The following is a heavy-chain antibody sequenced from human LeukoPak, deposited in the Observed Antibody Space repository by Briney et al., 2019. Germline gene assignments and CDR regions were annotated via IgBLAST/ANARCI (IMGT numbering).Heavy chain of an antibody. J-gene: IGHJ4*02. CDR2: ISTSTSTI. D-gene: IGHD1-1*01. CDR1: GITFRIYH. CDR3: ARRDEANDSIDY. Sequence: GGSLRLSCAVSGITFRIYHWNWVRQAPGRGLEWVSFISTSTSTIYYADSVKGRFTISRDDAKNSLYLQINSLRAEDTAVYYCARRDEANDSIDYWGQGTLVTVSS. V-gene: IGHV3-48*01.